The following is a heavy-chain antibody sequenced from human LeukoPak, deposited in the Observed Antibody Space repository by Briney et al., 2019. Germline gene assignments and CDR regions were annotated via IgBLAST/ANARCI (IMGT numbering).Heavy chain of an antibody. Sequence: SETLSLTCTVSGGSISSGGYYWSWIRQHPGKGLEWIGYIYYSGSTYYNPSLKSRVTISIDSSKNQFSLKLSSVTAADTAVYYCARVLRYFDGLLDYWGQGTLVTVSS. CDR2: IYYSGST. CDR1: GGSISSGGYY. V-gene: IGHV4-31*03. J-gene: IGHJ4*02. D-gene: IGHD3-9*01. CDR3: ARVLRYFDGLLDY.